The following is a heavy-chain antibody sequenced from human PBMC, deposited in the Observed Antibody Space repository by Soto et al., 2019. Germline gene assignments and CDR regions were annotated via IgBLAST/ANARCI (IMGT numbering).Heavy chain of an antibody. CDR3: ASEWGYSSSGGAFDI. V-gene: IGHV3-21*01. CDR1: GFTFSSYS. Sequence: EVQLVESGGGLVKPGGSLRLSCAASGFTFSSYSMNWVRQAPGKGLEWVSSISSSSSYIYYADSVKGRFTISRDNAKNALDRQRNSLRAEDTAVYYCASEWGYSSSGGAFDIWGQGTMVTVSS. J-gene: IGHJ3*02. D-gene: IGHD6-6*01. CDR2: ISSSSSYI.